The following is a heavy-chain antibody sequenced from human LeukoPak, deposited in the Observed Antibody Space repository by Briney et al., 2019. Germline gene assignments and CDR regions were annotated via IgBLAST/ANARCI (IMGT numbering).Heavy chain of an antibody. CDR1: GFTFGDHY. D-gene: IGHD3-22*01. V-gene: IGHV3-72*01. CDR3: ARGSDTRGYYYPNY. Sequence: GGSLRLSCAASGFTFGDHYMDWVRQAPGKGLEWVGRTRNKAKSYTTEYAASVKGRFTISRDDSKNSLYLQMNSLKTEDTAVYYCARGSDTRGYYYPNYWGQGTLVTVSS. CDR2: TRNKAKSYTT. J-gene: IGHJ4*02.